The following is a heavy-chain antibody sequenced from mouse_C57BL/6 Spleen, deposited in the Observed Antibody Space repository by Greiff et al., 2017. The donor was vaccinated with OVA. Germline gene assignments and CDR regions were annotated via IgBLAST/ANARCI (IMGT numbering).Heavy chain of an antibody. V-gene: IGHV1-26*01. CDR3: ARMEPYYFDY. Sequence: EVQLQQSGPELVKPGASVKISCKASGYTFTDYYMNWVKQSHGKSLEWIGDINPNNGGTSYNQKFKGKATLTVDKSSSTAYMELRSLTSEDSAVYYCARMEPYYFDYWGQGTTLTVSS. J-gene: IGHJ2*01. CDR2: INPNNGGT. CDR1: GYTFTDYY.